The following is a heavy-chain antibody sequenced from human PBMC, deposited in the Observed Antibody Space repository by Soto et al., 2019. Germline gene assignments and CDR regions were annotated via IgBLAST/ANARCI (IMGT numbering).Heavy chain of an antibody. CDR1: GFTFSASA. V-gene: IGHV3-73*01. J-gene: IGHJ4*02. CDR3: ISMTRVTSFTDY. D-gene: IGHD4-17*01. Sequence: GGSLRLSCATSGFTFSASAMHWVRQASGKGLEWVGRIRSKGANYATEYAASVKGRFTISRDDSKNTAYLQMNSLKTEDTAVYYCISMTRVTSFTDYWGQGTLVTVSS. CDR2: IRSKGANYAT.